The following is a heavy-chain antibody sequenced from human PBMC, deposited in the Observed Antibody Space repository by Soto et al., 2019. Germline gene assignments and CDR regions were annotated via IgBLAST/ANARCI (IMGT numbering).Heavy chain of an antibody. J-gene: IGHJ5*02. CDR2: ISYDGSNQ. V-gene: IGHV3-30-3*01. CDR1: GFTFSTYA. Sequence: GGSLRLSCAASGFTFSTYAIYWVRLPPGKGLEWVASISYDGSNQYYADSVKGRVTISRDNAKNSLYLQMNSLRAEDTAVYYCVRDRDGYYSNWFDPWGQGPLVTVS. CDR3: VRDRDGYYSNWFDP. D-gene: IGHD5-12*01.